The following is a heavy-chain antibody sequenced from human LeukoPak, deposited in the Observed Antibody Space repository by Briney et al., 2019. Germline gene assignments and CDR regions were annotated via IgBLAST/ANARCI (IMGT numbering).Heavy chain of an antibody. J-gene: IGHJ4*02. Sequence: GAPLRLCCAASGFTISSYWMSWVRQAPGKGLEWVATIKQDGSEKDFVDSVKGRFTISRDNAKNSLYLQMNSLRAEDTALYYCARVGYYYHYWGQGTLVTVSS. CDR2: IKQDGSEK. V-gene: IGHV3-7*01. CDR1: GFTISSYW. CDR3: ARVGYYYHY. D-gene: IGHD3-22*01.